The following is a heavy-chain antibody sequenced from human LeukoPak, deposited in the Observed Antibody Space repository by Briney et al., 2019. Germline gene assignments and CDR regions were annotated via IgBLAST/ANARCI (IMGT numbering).Heavy chain of an antibody. D-gene: IGHD3-3*01. CDR3: ARDLNYDFWTGYYPTQYYFDY. J-gene: IGHJ4*02. Sequence: GGSLRLSCAASGFTFSSYSMNWVRQAPGKGLEWVSSISSSSSYIYYADSVKGRFTISRDNAKNSLYLQMNSLRAEDTAVYYRARDLNYDFWTGYYPTQYYFDYWGQGTLVTVSS. V-gene: IGHV3-21*01. CDR1: GFTFSSYS. CDR2: ISSSSSYI.